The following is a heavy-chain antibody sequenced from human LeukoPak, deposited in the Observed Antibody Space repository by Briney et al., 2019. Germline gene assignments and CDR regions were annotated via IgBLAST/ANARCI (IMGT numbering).Heavy chain of an antibody. CDR3: ARTLTPWAFDI. CDR2: ISGSGGST. J-gene: IGHJ3*02. V-gene: IGHV3-23*01. Sequence: GGSLRLSCAASGFTFSSYWMHWVRQAPGKGLEWVSAISGSGGSTYYADSVKGRFTISRDNSKNTLYLQMNSLRAEDTAVYYCARTLTPWAFDIWGQGTMVTVSS. D-gene: IGHD1-14*01. CDR1: GFTFSSYW.